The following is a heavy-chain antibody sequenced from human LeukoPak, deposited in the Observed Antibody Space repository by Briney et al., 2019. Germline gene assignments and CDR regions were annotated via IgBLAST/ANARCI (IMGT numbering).Heavy chain of an antibody. D-gene: IGHD6-13*01. J-gene: IGHJ6*02. Sequence: ASVKVSCKASGYTFTSYGISWVRQAPGQGLEWMGWISAYNGNTNYAQKFQGRVTMTTDTSTSTAYMELRSLRPDDTAVYYCARDLRAAAGSSSYGMDVWGQGTTVTVSS. V-gene: IGHV1-18*01. CDR1: GYTFTSYG. CDR3: ARDLRAAAGSSSYGMDV. CDR2: ISAYNGNT.